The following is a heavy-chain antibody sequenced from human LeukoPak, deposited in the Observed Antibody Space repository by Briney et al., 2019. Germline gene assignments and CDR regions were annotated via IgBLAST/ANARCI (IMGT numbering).Heavy chain of an antibody. CDR2: ISSSSGYI. V-gene: IGHV3-21*01. CDR3: ARSSSSWEGDDY. Sequence: GGSLRLSCAASGFTFSSYSMNWVRQAPGKGLEWVSSISSSSGYIYYADSVKGRFTISRDNAKNSLYLQMNSLRAEDTAVYYCARSSSSWEGDDYWGQGTLVTVSS. J-gene: IGHJ4*02. CDR1: GFTFSSYS. D-gene: IGHD6-13*01.